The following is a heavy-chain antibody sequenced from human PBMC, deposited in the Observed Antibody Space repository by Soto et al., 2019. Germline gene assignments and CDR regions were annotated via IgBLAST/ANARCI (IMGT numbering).Heavy chain of an antibody. D-gene: IGHD3-10*01. CDR1: GYSISSSNW. V-gene: IGHV4-28*01. CDR3: ARVRGVMKGEFDP. J-gene: IGHJ5*02. CDR2: IYYSGST. Sequence: SETLSLTCAVSGYSISSSNWGGWIRQPPGKGLEWIGYIYYSGSTYYNPSLKSRVTMSVDTSKNQFSLKLSSVTAVDTAVYYCARVRGVMKGEFDPWGQGTLVTVSS.